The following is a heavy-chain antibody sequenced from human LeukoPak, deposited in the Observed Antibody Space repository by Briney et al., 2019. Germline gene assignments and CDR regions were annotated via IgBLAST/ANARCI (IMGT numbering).Heavy chain of an antibody. CDR3: AKERLGATTPNPDY. Sequence: PGGSLRLSCAASGFTFSTYGMHWVRQAPGKGLEWVAVISSDGSDKYYTDSVKGRFTISRDNSKNTLHLQISSLRADDTALYYCAKERLGATTPNPDYWGQGTLVTVSS. V-gene: IGHV3-30*18. J-gene: IGHJ4*02. CDR2: ISSDGSDK. D-gene: IGHD1-26*01. CDR1: GFTFSTYG.